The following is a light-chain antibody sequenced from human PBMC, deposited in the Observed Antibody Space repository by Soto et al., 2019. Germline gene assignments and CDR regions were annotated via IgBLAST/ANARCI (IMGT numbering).Light chain of an antibody. CDR1: QSVSSN. Sequence: EIVMTQSPATLSVSPGERATLSCRASQSVSSNLAWYQQKPGQAPRLLIYGASTRATGITSRFSGSGSGTEFTLTISSLQSEDFAFYYCQQYNNWPRTFGQGTKVDIK. CDR2: GAS. J-gene: IGKJ1*01. CDR3: QQYNNWPRT. V-gene: IGKV3-15*01.